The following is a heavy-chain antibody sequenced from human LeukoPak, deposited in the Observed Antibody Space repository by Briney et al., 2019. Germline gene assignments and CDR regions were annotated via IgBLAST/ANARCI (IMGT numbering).Heavy chain of an antibody. Sequence: GGSLRLSCAASEFTFSTYAMSWVRQAPGKGLEWVSAISGSGGSTYYADSVKGRFTISRDNSKNTLSLQMNSLRAEDTAVYYCAKDSDYYYYMDVWGKGTTVTVSS. CDR3: AKDSDYYYYMDV. V-gene: IGHV3-23*01. CDR1: EFTFSTYA. J-gene: IGHJ6*03. CDR2: ISGSGGST.